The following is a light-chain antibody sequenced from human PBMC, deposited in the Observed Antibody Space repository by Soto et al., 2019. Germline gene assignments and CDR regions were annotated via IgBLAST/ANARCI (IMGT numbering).Light chain of an antibody. V-gene: IGKV3-20*01. Sequence: EIVLTQSPGTLSLSPGERATLSCRASQSVINSYLAWYQQRPGQAPRLVIYGASRRATGIPDRFSGSGSGKDFTLSISRLEPEDFAAYYCQQYGSSPFTFGGGTKVDIK. CDR1: QSVINSY. CDR2: GAS. J-gene: IGKJ4*01. CDR3: QQYGSSPFT.